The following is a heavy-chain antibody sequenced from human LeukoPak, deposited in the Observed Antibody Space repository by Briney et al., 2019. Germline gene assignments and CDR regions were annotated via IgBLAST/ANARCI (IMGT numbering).Heavy chain of an antibody. Sequence: PSETLSLTCSVSGGSIGSYNWSWIRQPAGKGLEWIGRIYTNGSTNYNPSLRSRVTMSVDTSKNQFSLKLSSVTAADTAVYYCARRAAGAGDFDYWGQGTLVTVSS. CDR1: GGSIGSYN. J-gene: IGHJ4*02. CDR3: ARRAAGAGDFDY. D-gene: IGHD6-13*01. CDR2: IYTNGST. V-gene: IGHV4-4*07.